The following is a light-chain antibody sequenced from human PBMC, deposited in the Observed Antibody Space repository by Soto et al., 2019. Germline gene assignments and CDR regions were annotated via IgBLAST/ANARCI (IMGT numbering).Light chain of an antibody. J-gene: IGLJ3*02. V-gene: IGLV2-11*01. CDR1: GGFDF. CDR2: DVT. Sequence: QSALTQPRSVSGSPGQSVAISCTGIGGFDFVSWYQQYPGKAPKLMIYDVTNRPSGVPDRFSASKSGDTASLTISGLLAEDEADYYCCSYTGSDSVFGGGTKLTVL. CDR3: CSYTGSDSV.